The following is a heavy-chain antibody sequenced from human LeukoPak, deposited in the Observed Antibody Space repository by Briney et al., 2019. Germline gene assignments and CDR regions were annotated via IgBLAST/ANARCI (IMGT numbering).Heavy chain of an antibody. J-gene: IGHJ4*02. Sequence: GGSLRLSCAAPGFNFSSFWMSWVRQAPGEGLGWGSAICGSGGSTYYADSVKGRFTISRDNAKNSLYLQMNSLRAEDTAVYYCARGGEEYYDILTGYFDYWGQGTLVTVSS. CDR2: ICGSGGST. CDR3: ARGGEEYYDILTGYFDY. D-gene: IGHD3-9*01. V-gene: IGHV3-23*01. CDR1: GFNFSSFW.